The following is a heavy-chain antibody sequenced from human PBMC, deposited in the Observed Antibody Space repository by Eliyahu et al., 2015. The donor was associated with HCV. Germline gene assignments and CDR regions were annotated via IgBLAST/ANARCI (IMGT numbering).Heavy chain of an antibody. V-gene: IGHV4-39*07. D-gene: IGHD3-10*01. CDR2: IFYSGSV. CDR1: GDSISSSSYY. CDR3: ARETGSYYKY. J-gene: IGHJ4*02. Sequence: QPQLQESGPGLVKPSETLSLXCTVSGDSISSSSYYWGWIRQPPGKGLEWIGNIFYSGSVDYNPSLKSRVTISVDTSKNQFSLKLSSVTAADTAVYYCARETGSYYKYWGRGTLVTVSS.